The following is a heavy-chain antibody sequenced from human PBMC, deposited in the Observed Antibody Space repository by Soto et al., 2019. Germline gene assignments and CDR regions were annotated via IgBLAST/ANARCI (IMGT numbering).Heavy chain of an antibody. J-gene: IGHJ6*02. V-gene: IGHV1-69*01. Sequence: QVQLVQSGAEVKKPGSSVKVSCKASGGTFSSYAISWVRQAPGQGLEWMGGIIPIFGTANYAQKFQGRVTITADESTSTAYMELISLRSEDTAVYYCARDLGKWQELAAYYYYGMDVWGQGTTVTVAS. CDR2: IIPIFGTA. CDR3: ARDLGKWQELAAYYYYGMDV. D-gene: IGHD6-13*01. CDR1: GGTFSSYA.